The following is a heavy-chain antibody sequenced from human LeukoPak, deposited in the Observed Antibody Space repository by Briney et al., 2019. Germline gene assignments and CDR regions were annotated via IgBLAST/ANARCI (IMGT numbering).Heavy chain of an antibody. D-gene: IGHD4-23*01. Sequence: PSETLSLTCTVSGGSISSSSFHWGCIRQPPGKGLEWIGSIFYSGSTYYNPSLKSRVTISVDTSKNQFSLKLSSVTASDTAVYYCARSFGGNSVNRYFDLWGRGTLVTVSS. CDR2: IFYSGST. CDR3: ARSFGGNSVNRYFDL. CDR1: GGSISSSSFH. J-gene: IGHJ2*01. V-gene: IGHV4-39*01.